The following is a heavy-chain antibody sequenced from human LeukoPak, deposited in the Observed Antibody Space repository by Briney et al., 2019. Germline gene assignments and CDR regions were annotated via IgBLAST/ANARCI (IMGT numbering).Heavy chain of an antibody. CDR2: INHSGST. V-gene: IGHV4-34*01. Sequence: PSETLSLTCAVYGGSFGGYYWSWIRQPPGKGLEWIGEINHSGSTNYNPSLKSRVTISVDTSKNQFSLKLSSVTAADTAVYYCAREYNYDSSGYYDYWGQGTLVTVSS. CDR3: AREYNYDSSGYYDY. CDR1: GGSFGGYY. J-gene: IGHJ4*02. D-gene: IGHD3-22*01.